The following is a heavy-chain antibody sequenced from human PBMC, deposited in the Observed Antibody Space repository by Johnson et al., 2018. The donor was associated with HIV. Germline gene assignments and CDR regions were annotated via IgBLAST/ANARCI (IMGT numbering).Heavy chain of an antibody. J-gene: IGHJ3*02. V-gene: IGHV3-13*01. CDR1: GFTFSSYD. CDR2: IGTAGDT. CDR3: ARDPELDIVLVGAFDI. D-gene: IGHD2-8*02. Sequence: VQLVESGGGLVQPGGSLRLSCAASGFTFSSYDMHWVRQATGKGLEWVSAIGTAGDTYYPGSVKGRFTISRDNAKNSLYLQMNSLRAEDAAVYYCARDPELDIVLVGAFDIWGQGTMVTVSS.